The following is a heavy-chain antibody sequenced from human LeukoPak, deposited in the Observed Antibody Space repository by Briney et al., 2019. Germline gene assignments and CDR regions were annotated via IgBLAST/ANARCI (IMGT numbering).Heavy chain of an antibody. J-gene: IGHJ4*02. D-gene: IGHD5-12*01. CDR3: ARLGYSGYVVDY. V-gene: IGHV4-59*01. CDR2: IYYSGST. CDR1: GGSISTYY. Sequence: SETLSPTCTVSGGSISTYYWSWIRQPPGKGLEWIGYIYYSGSTNYNPSLKSRVTISVDTSKNQFSLKLRSVTAADTAVYYCARLGYSGYVVDYWGQGTLVTVSS.